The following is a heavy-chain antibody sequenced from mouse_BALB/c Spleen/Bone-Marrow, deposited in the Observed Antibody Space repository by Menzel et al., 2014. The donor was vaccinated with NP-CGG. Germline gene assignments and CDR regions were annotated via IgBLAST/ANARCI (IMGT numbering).Heavy chain of an antibody. CDR2: IYGGEFT. D-gene: IGHD2-12*01. V-gene: IGHV5-6-5*01. CDR3: AREGAGISYLTGYFNL. J-gene: IGHJ3*02. CDR1: GIDLRTYA. Sequence: LQESGGRLVTPGTPLTLTCTASGIDLRTYAMTWVRQAPGKGLEWIGIIYGGEFTDYATWAKGRFTISXASTTVDLKITSPTTEDTATYFCAREGAGISYLTGYFNLWGQGTLVTVS.